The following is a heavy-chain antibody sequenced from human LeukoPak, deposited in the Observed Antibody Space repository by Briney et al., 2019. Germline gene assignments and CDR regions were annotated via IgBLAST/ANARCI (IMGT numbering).Heavy chain of an antibody. D-gene: IGHD2-2*01. V-gene: IGHV1-69*04. J-gene: IGHJ4*02. CDR3: ARSRGYCSSTSCYSACDY. CDR1: GGTFSSYA. CDR2: IIPILGIA. Sequence: GASVKVSCKASGGTFSSYAISWVRQAPGQGLEWMGRIIPILGIANYAQKFQGRVTMTRDASTSTVYMELSSLRSEDAAVYYCARSRGYCSSTSCYSACDYWGQGTLVTVSS.